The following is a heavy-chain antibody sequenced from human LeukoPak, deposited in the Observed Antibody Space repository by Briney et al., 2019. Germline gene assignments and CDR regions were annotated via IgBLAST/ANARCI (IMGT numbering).Heavy chain of an antibody. J-gene: IGHJ1*01. CDR3: ASRESSMPRSN. D-gene: IGHD2/OR15-2a*01. V-gene: IGHV3-7*01. Sequence: PGGSLRLSCVASGFIFIDYWMNWVRQVPGKGLEWVANINEDGSEQNYVDSVRGRFTISRDNAKNSLYLQMNSLRAEDTAVYYCASRESSMPRSNWGQGLLVTVSS. CDR2: INEDGSEQ. CDR1: GFIFIDYW.